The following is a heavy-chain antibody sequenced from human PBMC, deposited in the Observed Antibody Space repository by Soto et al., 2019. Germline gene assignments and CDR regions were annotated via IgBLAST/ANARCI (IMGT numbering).Heavy chain of an antibody. J-gene: IGHJ4*02. Sequence: EVQLLESGGGLVQPGGSLRLSCAASGFTFSSYARSWVRQAPGKGLEWVSAISGSGGSTYYADSVKGRITISRDNSNNTMYLQMNRLRAKDTALYYGIQAIVVVVAATENWGQGTLVTVYS. V-gene: IGHV3-23*01. CDR2: ISGSGGST. CDR3: IQAIVVVVAATEN. D-gene: IGHD2-15*01. CDR1: GFTFSSYA.